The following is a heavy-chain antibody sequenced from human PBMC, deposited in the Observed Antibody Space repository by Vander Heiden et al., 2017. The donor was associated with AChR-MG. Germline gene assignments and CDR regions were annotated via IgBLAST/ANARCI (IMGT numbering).Heavy chain of an antibody. V-gene: IGHV3-48*03. CDR3: ARDQGGTFDY. CDR1: GFTFSSYE. J-gene: IGHJ4*02. D-gene: IGHD1-1*01. CDR2: ISSSGSTI. Sequence: EVQLVASGGGLVQPGGSLRLPCAVSGFTFSSYEMNWVRQAPGKGLEWVSYISSSGSTIYYADSVKGRFTISRDNAKNSLYLQMNSLRAEDTAVYYCARDQGGTFDYWGQGTLVTVSS.